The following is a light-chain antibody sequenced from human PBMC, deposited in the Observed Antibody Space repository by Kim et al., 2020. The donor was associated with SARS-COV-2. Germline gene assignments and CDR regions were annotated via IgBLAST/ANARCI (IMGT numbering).Light chain of an antibody. V-gene: IGKV1-16*02. Sequence: ASVGDRVTIMSRASQDISNYFAWFQQNPGKAPKSRIYGAASLQSGVPSKFSGSGSGTDFTLTITSLQPGDFATYYCQQYHSYPPTFGGGTKVDIK. CDR2: GAA. CDR3: QQYHSYPPT. CDR1: QDISNY. J-gene: IGKJ4*01.